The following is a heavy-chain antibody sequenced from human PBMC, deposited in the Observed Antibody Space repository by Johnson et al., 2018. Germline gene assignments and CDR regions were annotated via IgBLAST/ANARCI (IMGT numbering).Heavy chain of an antibody. CDR3: ARSNYYGSDDYYNSFDM. CDR1: GGTFIGYS. CDR2: IIPMFGVT. Sequence: QVQLVQSGPEVKKPGSSVKVSCQSSGGTFIGYSVSWVRQAPGQGLEWMGRIIPMFGVTNYAQNFQGRGSISADKSTSTAYMEVSSLRSEDTAIYYGARSNYYGSDDYYNSFDMWGRGTKVTVSS. J-gene: IGHJ3*02. D-gene: IGHD3-22*01. V-gene: IGHV1-69*09.